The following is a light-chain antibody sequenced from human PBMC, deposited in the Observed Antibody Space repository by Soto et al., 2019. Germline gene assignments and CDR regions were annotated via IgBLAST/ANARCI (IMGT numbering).Light chain of an antibody. CDR3: CSYAGGDTFFL. Sequence: QSALTQPASVSGSPGQSITISCTGTSGDVGSYSPVSLYQQLPGKAPKLIIYEVTKRPSGVSNRFSGSKSGNTASLTISGLQAEDEAEYFCCSYAGGDTFFLFGTGTKVTVL. CDR2: EVT. CDR1: SGDVGSYSP. J-gene: IGLJ1*01. V-gene: IGLV2-23*02.